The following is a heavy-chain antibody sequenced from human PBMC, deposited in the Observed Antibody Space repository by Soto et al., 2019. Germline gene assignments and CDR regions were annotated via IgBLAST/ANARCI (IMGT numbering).Heavy chain of an antibody. CDR1: GFTFSSYG. J-gene: IGHJ4*02. CDR2: ISYDGSNK. D-gene: IGHD4-17*01. V-gene: IGHV3-30*18. CDR3: AKDAGYYVTTVTTGDY. Sequence: QVQLVESGGGVVQPGRSLRLSCAASGFTFSSYGMHWVRQAPGKGLEWVAVISYDGSNKYYADSVKGRFTISRDNSTNTLYLQMNSLRAEDTAVYYCAKDAGYYVTTVTTGDYWGQGTLVTVSS.